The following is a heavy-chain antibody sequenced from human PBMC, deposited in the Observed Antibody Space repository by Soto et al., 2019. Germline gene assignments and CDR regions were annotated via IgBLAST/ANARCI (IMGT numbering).Heavy chain of an antibody. CDR3: ASVGRYYDSSGYSVDF. J-gene: IGHJ4*02. CDR1: GGSISSYY. CDR2: ISYSGST. D-gene: IGHD3-22*01. Sequence: SETLSLTCTVSGGSISSYYWSWIRQPPGKGLEWIGYISYSGSTNYNPSLKSRVTISVDTSKNQLSLKLSSVTAADTAVYHCASVGRYYDSSGYSVDFWGQGTLVTVSS. V-gene: IGHV4-59*01.